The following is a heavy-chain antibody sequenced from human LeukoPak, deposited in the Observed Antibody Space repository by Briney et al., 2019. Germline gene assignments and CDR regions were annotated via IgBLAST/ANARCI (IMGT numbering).Heavy chain of an antibody. CDR1: GGSISSSSYY. CDR3: ARGGVGSGWPYYFDY. D-gene: IGHD6-19*01. V-gene: IGHV4-61*05. J-gene: IGHJ4*02. CDR2: IYYSGST. Sequence: SETLSLTCTVSGGSISSSSYYWGWIRQPPGKGLEWIGYIYYSGSTNYNPSLKSRVTISVDTSKNQFSLKLSSVTAADTAVYYCARGGVGSGWPYYFDYWGQGTLVTVSS.